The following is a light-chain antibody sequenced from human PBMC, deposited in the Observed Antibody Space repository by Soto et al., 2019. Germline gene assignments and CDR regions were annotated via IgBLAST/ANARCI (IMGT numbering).Light chain of an antibody. Sequence: DIQMTQSPSSLSASLGDRLTITCRASQSINIFLNWYQQKPGKAPNLLIYAASSLQRGVPSRFSGSGSGTHFTLTISSLQPEDFATYYCQQSYTTPWTFGQGTKVEIK. CDR1: QSINIF. J-gene: IGKJ1*01. V-gene: IGKV1-39*01. CDR3: QQSYTTPWT. CDR2: AAS.